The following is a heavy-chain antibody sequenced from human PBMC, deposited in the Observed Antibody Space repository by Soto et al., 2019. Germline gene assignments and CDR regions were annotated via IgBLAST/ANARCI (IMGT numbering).Heavy chain of an antibody. CDR1: GDSVYSNIVS. Sequence: QVPLQQSGPGLVKPSQTLSLTCAISGDSVYSNIVSWTWIMQYPSRGLEWLGRTCYRSKWYNDYGVTGKRRITINPDTAKNLFSLQLNSVNPEYKSVYYCSRWRFNSFGIWGQGTMVTVSS. J-gene: IGHJ3*02. D-gene: IGHD3-3*01. CDR2: TCYRSKWYN. V-gene: IGHV6-1*01. CDR3: SRWRFNSFGI.